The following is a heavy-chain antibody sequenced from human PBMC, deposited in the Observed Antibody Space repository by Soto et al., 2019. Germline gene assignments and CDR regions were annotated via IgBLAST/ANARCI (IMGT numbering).Heavy chain of an antibody. CDR2: IWYDGSNK. V-gene: IGHV3-33*01. D-gene: IGHD6-13*01. Sequence: QVQQVESGGGVVQPGTSLRLSCAASGFSFSSYDIHWVRQAPGKGLEWVAVIWYDGSNKYYADSVKGRFIISRDNSKNTLYLQMNSLRADDTAVYYCARGYSSSRDLGYWGQGTLVTVSS. J-gene: IGHJ4*02. CDR1: GFSFSSYD. CDR3: ARGYSSSRDLGY.